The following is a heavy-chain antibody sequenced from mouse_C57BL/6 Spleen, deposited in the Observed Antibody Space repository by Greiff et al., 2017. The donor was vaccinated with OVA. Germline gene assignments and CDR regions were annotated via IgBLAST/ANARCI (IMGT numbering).Heavy chain of an antibody. CDR3: TITTVVGAMDY. CDR1: GFNIKDDY. D-gene: IGHD1-1*01. CDR2: IDPENGDT. V-gene: IGHV14-4*01. Sequence: VQLQQSGAELVRPGASVKLSCTASGFNIKDDYMHWVKQRPEQGLEWIGWIDPENGDTEYASKFQGKATITADTSSNTAYLQLSSLTSEDTAVYYCTITTVVGAMDYWGQGTSVTVSS. J-gene: IGHJ4*01.